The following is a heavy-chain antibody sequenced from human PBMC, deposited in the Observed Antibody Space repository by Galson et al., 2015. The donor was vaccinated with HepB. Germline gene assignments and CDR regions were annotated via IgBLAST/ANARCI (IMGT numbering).Heavy chain of an antibody. V-gene: IGHV1-69-2*01. J-gene: IGHJ4*02. CDR3: ATANTSPYYYDSSGYFFLDY. Sequence: VKVSCKVSGYTFTDYHMHWVQQAPGKGLEWMGLVDPEDGETIYAEKFQGRVTITADTSTDTAYMELSSLRSEDTAVYYCATANTSPYYYDSSGYFFLDYWGQGTLVTVSS. CDR1: GYTFTDYH. D-gene: IGHD3-22*01. CDR2: VDPEDGET.